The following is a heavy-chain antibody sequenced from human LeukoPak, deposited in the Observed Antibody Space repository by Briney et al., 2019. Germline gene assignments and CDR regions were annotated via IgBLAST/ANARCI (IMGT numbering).Heavy chain of an antibody. J-gene: IGHJ5*02. V-gene: IGHV4-34*01. CDR1: GGSFSGYY. D-gene: IGHD6-13*01. Sequence: SETLSLTCAVYGGSFSGYYWSWIRQPPGKGLEWIGEINHSGSTNYNPSLKSRVTISVDTSKNQFSLKLSSVTAADTAVYYCARDSSTRKNWFDPWGQGTLATVSS. CDR3: ARDSSTRKNWFDP. CDR2: INHSGST.